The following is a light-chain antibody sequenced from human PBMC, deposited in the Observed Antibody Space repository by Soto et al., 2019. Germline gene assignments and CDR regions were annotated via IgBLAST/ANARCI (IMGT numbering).Light chain of an antibody. CDR3: CSCVSGSPFDVL. CDR2: EST. CDR1: GSALVNYNL. Sequence: QSVLTQPASVSGSPGQSITISCTGTGSALVNYNLVSWYQQPPGQAARLVIYESTERPSGVSDRFSGSKSGNTASLTISGLQAEDEADYYCCSCVSGSPFDVLFGGGTKVTVL. J-gene: IGLJ3*02. V-gene: IGLV2-23*01.